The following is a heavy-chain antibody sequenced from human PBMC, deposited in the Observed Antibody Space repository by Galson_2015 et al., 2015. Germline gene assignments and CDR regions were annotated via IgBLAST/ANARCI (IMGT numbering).Heavy chain of an antibody. V-gene: IGHV1-2*04. CDR2: INPNSGGT. J-gene: IGHJ5*02. Sequence: SVKVSCKASGYTFTSYYMHWVRQAPGQGLEWMGWINPNSGGTNYAQKFQGWVTMSRDTSISTAYMELSRLRSDDTAVYYCARSGRRGYCSSTSCYTPWFDPWGQGTLVTVSS. CDR3: ARSGRRGYCSSTSCYTPWFDP. CDR1: GYTFTSYY. D-gene: IGHD2-2*02.